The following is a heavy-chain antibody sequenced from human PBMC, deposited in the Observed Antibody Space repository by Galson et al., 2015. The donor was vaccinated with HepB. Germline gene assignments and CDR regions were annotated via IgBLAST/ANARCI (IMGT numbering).Heavy chain of an antibody. CDR2: ISAYNGNT. V-gene: IGHV1-18*04. J-gene: IGHJ4*02. CDR3: ARDSVWSGYYNAYFDY. CDR1: GYTFPSYG. D-gene: IGHD3-3*01. Sequence: SVKVSCKASGYTFPSYGISWVRQAPGQGLEWMGWISAYNGNTNYVQKFQGRVTMTTDTSTSTAYMELRSLRSDDTAVYYCARDSVWSGYYNAYFDYWGQGTLVTVSS.